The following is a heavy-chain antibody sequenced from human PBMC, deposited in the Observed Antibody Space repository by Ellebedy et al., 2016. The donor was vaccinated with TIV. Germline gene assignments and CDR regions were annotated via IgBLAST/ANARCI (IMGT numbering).Heavy chain of an antibody. V-gene: IGHV4-59*01. CDR3: ARSQDLEWLLGPDAFDI. CDR2: IYYSGST. J-gene: IGHJ3*02. D-gene: IGHD3-3*01. CDR1: GGSISSYY. Sequence: SETLSLTCTVSGGSISSYYWSWIRQPPGKGLEWIGYIYYSGSTNYNPSLKSRVTISVDTSKNQFSLKLSSVTAADTAVYYCARSQDLEWLLGPDAFDIWGQGTMVTVSS.